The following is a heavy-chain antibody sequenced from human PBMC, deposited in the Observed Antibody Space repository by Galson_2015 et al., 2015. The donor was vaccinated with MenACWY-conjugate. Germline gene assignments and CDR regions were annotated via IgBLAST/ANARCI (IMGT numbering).Heavy chain of an antibody. D-gene: IGHD6-13*01. V-gene: IGHV3-74*01. J-gene: IGHJ4*02. CDR2: IKSDGSAT. CDR3: ARGGAAAGYLFDS. CDR1: GFTLSSCW. Sequence: SLRLSCAASGFTLSSCWMHWVRQAPGKGLVWVSGIKSDGSATIYADSVKGRFTISRDSAKNTLCLQMNSLRAEDTAVYYCARGGAAAGYLFDSWGQGILVTVSS.